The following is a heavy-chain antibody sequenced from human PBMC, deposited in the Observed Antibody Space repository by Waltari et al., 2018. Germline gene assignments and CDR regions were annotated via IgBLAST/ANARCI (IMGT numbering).Heavy chain of an antibody. CDR1: GCSITSSDYY. V-gene: IGHV4-30-4*01. D-gene: IGHD3-16*01. J-gene: IGHJ5*02. CDR2: ISDSGST. CDR3: AREIYTTNWFDP. Sequence: QVQLQESGPGLVKPSQTLSLTCTVSGCSITSSDYYWSWIRQSPGKGLEWIGYISDSGSTYYNSSLKSRVTMSMDTSRNQFSLRLTSVTDADTAVYYCAREIYTTNWFDPWGQGSLVTVSS.